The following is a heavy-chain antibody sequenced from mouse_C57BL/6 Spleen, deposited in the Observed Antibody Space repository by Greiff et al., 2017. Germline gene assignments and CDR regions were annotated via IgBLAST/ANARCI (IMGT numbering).Heavy chain of an antibody. CDR2: IDPSDSYT. J-gene: IGHJ2*01. CDR3: ARPASYYFDY. D-gene: IGHD1-2*01. Sequence: QVQLKQPGAELVKPGASVKLSCKASGYTFTSYWMQWVKQRPGQGLEWIGEIDPSDSYTNYNQKFKGKATLTVDTSSSTAYMQLSSLTSEDSAVYYCARPASYYFDYWGQGTTLTVSS. V-gene: IGHV1-50*01. CDR1: GYTFTSYW.